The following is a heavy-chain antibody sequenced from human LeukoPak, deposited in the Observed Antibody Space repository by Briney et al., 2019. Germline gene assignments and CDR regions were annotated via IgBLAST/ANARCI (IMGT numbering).Heavy chain of an antibody. J-gene: IGHJ4*02. CDR1: GGSISSYY. CDR2: IYSSGST. V-gene: IGHV4-4*07. Sequence: SETLSLTCTVSGGSISSYYWSWIRQPPGKGLEWIGRIYSSGSTNYNPSLKSRVTMSVDTYNNQFSLKLSSVTAADAAVYYCARDWGPYSSSFDYWGQGTLVTVS. D-gene: IGHD6-13*01. CDR3: ARDWGPYSSSFDY.